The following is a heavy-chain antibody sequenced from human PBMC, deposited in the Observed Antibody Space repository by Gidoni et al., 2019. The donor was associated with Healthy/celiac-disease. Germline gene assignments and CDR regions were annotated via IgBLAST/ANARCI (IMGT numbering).Heavy chain of an antibody. CDR3: ARDAEWADAFDI. V-gene: IGHV3-7*01. J-gene: IGHJ3*02. D-gene: IGHD1-26*01. Sequence: EVQLVESGGGLVQPGGSRRLSCAASGFTFSSHWMSWVRQAPGKGLEWVANIKQDGSEKYYVDSLKGRFTISRDNAKNSLYLQMNSLRAEDTAVYYCARDAEWADAFDIWGQGTMVTVSS. CDR1: GFTFSSHW. CDR2: IKQDGSEK.